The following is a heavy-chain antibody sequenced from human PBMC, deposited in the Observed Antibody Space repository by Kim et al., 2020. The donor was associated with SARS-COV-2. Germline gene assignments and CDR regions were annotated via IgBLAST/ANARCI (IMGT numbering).Heavy chain of an antibody. D-gene: IGHD3-16*01. CDR3: GKDRTFMIHEH. CDR2: SSDSGDST. V-gene: IGHV3-23*01. Sequence: GGSLRLSCAAFGFTFSRYDMSWVRQASGKGLEWVSFSSDSGDSTFYADSVKGRVTFSRDNYKNTLYLNLNSLRAEVTAVYYCGKDRTFMIHEHWGPGNLV. CDR1: GFTFSRYD. J-gene: IGHJ1*01.